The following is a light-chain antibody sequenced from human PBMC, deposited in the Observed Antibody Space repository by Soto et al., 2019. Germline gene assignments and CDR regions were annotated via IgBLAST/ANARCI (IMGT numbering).Light chain of an antibody. Sequence: IQLPQSPSSLSASVGDRVTISCRASQDIGRYLAWYQQKPGQAPKLLIYAASTLQSGVPSRFSGSGSGTDFSLTVSSLQPEDFATYYCHQFKSYPFTFGPGTKVDIK. J-gene: IGKJ3*01. V-gene: IGKV1-9*01. CDR2: AAS. CDR1: QDIGRY. CDR3: HQFKSYPFT.